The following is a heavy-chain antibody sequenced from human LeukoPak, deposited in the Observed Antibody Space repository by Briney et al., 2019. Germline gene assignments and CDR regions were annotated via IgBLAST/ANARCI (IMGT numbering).Heavy chain of an antibody. D-gene: IGHD3-10*01. Sequence: SETLSLTCTISGGSVSDYYWSWIRQSPGKGLEWIGYIYHTGSTSYSPSLKSRVTISADTSQNQFSLKLSSVTAADTAVYYCARFGLEYYFDYWGQGTLVTVSS. J-gene: IGHJ4*02. V-gene: IGHV4-59*08. CDR1: GGSVSDYY. CDR2: IYHTGST. CDR3: ARFGLEYYFDY.